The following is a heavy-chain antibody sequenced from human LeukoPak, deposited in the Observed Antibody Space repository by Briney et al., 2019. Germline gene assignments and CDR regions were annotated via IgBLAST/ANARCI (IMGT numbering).Heavy chain of an antibody. CDR1: GYNFTTYW. J-gene: IGHJ5*02. CDR3: ARHTKRPQAGWFDP. Sequence: GESLKISCKASGYNFTTYWIGWVRQMPGKGLEYMGIIYPRDSQIRYSPSFQGQVTISADKSISTAYLQWTSLKASDTAIYYCARHTKRPQAGWFDPSGQGTLVTVSS. D-gene: IGHD6-25*01. V-gene: IGHV5-51*01. CDR2: IYPRDSQI.